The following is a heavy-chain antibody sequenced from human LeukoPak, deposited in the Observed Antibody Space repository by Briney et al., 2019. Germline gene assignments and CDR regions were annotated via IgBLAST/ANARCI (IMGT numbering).Heavy chain of an antibody. CDR3: ARTIRKHCSSTSCYRWKYYYYYYMDV. J-gene: IGHJ6*03. Sequence: ASVKVSCKASGYTFTSYDINWVRQANGQGLEWMGWMNPNSGNTGYAQKFQGRVTITRNTSISTAYMELSSLRSEDTAVYYCARTIRKHCSSTSCYRWKYYYYYYMDVWGKGTTVTVSS. CDR2: MNPNSGNT. V-gene: IGHV1-8*03. CDR1: GYTFTSYD. D-gene: IGHD2-2*02.